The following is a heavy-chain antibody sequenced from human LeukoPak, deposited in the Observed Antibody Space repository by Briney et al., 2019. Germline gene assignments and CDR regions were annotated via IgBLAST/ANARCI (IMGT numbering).Heavy chain of an antibody. J-gene: IGHJ4*02. D-gene: IGHD3-16*02. V-gene: IGHV3-64*01. CDR3: AKDFSTDDYLWGSYRAFDY. CDR1: GFTFSNCP. CDR2: ISGDGITT. Sequence: PGGSLRLSCVASGFTFSNCPMHWVRQAPGKGLESVSAISGDGITTYYANSVRGRFTISRDNSKNTLYLQMNSLRAEDTAVYFCAKDFSTDDYLWGSYRAFDYWGQGTLVTVSS.